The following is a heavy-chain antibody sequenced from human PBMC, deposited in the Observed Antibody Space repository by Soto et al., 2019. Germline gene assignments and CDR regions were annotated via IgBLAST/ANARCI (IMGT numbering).Heavy chain of an antibody. V-gene: IGHV3-30*03. D-gene: IGHD3-9*01. J-gene: IGHJ4*02. CDR3: ASNGYYVILTGYYSDY. Sequence: GGSLRLSCAASGFTFSSYGMHWVRQAPGKGLEWVAVISYDGSNKYYADSVKGRFTISRDNAKNSLYLQMNSLRAEDTAVYYCASNGYYVILTGYYSDYWGQGTLVTVSS. CDR1: GFTFSSYG. CDR2: ISYDGSNK.